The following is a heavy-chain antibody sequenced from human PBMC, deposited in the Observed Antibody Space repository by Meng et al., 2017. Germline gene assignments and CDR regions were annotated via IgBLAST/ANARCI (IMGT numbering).Heavy chain of an antibody. D-gene: IGHD4-17*01. J-gene: IGHJ6*02. V-gene: IGHV3-7*01. CDR3: ARTPTVTTYGY. CDR2: IKQDGSEK. CDR1: GFTFSIYW. Sequence: GESLKISCAASGFTFSIYWMSWVRQAPGKGLEWVANIKQDGSEKYYVDSVKGRFTISRDNAKNSLYLQMDSLRTEDTAVYYCARTPTVTTYGYWGQGTTVTVSS.